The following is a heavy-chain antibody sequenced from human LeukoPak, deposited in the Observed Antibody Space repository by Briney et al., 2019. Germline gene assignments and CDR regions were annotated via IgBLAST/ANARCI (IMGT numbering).Heavy chain of an antibody. J-gene: IGHJ3*02. CDR2: IYYSGST. D-gene: IGHD5-24*01. CDR1: GGSITGYY. CDR3: ARRARDGYTHSDAFDI. V-gene: IGHV4-59*08. Sequence: SETLSLTCTVSGGSITGYYWSWIRQPPGKGLDWIGYIYYSGSTNYNPSLTSRVTISVDTSKNQFSLKLNSVTAADTAVYYCARRARDGYTHSDAFDIWGQGTMVTVSS.